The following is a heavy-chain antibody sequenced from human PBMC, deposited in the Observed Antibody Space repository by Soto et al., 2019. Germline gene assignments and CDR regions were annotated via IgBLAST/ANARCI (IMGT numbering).Heavy chain of an antibody. D-gene: IGHD4-17*01. CDR3: ARGDSTVSSVFDY. J-gene: IGHJ4*02. Sequence: SETLSLTCTVPGGPFSSGGYYWSWIRQEPGKGLEWIGYIYQNGDTSYNPSLKSRVTISADTSKTQFSLELSSVTAADTAVYYCARGDSTVSSVFDYWGQGMLVTVSS. CDR1: GGPFSSGGYY. CDR2: IYQNGDT. V-gene: IGHV4-31*03.